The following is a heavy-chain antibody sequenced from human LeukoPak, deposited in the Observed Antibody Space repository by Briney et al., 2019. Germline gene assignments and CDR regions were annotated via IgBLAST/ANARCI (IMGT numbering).Heavy chain of an antibody. D-gene: IGHD3-9*01. CDR3: AKAKYYDILTGPTNHWHFDL. CDR1: RFTFDDYA. V-gene: IGHV3-9*01. CDR2: ISWNSGTI. Sequence: PGGSLRLSCAVSRFTFDDYAMHWVRQESGKGLEWVSGISWNSGTIVYADSVKGRFTTSRDNAKNSLFLQMNSLRPEDTALYYCAKAKYYDILTGPTNHWHFDLWGRGTLVAVSS. J-gene: IGHJ2*01.